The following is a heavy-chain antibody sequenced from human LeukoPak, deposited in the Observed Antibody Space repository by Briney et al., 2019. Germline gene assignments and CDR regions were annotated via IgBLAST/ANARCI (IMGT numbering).Heavy chain of an antibody. CDR1: GGSISSYY. D-gene: IGHD1-26*01. V-gene: IGHV4-59*08. J-gene: IGHJ4*02. CDR3: ARHGGSYDFDY. CDR2: FSYSGST. Sequence: SETLSLTCTVSGGSISSYYWSWIRQPPGKRLEWIGYFSYSGSTNCNPSLKSRVTISVDTSKNQFSLKLSSVTAADTAVYYCARHGGSYDFDYWGQGTLVTVSS.